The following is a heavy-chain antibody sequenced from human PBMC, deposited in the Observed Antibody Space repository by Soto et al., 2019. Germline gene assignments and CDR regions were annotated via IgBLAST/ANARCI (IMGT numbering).Heavy chain of an antibody. CDR3: AHRRDWIAVIN. CDR1: GFALSTSGVG. CDR2: IYWDDDK. D-gene: IGHD6-19*01. J-gene: IGHJ4*02. Sequence: QITLKESGPTLVKPTQTLTLTCTFSGFALSTSGVGVGWIRQPPGKALEWLALIYWDDDKRYSPSLKSRLTITKVTSKNQVVLTMTNMDPVDTATYYCAHRRDWIAVINWGQGTLVTVSS. V-gene: IGHV2-5*02.